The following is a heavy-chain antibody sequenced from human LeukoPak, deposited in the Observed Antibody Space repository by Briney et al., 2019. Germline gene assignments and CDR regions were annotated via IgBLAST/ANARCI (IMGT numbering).Heavy chain of an antibody. CDR1: GFTLSGYW. Sequence: PGGSLRLSCAASGFTLSGYWMHWVRQVPGNGLVWVSLIRTDGGNTTYADSVKGRFTISRDNAKNTLYLQMNSLRAEDTAVYYCARDRGFCSGGACYLFDSWGQGVLVTVSS. J-gene: IGHJ4*02. D-gene: IGHD2-15*01. CDR3: ARDRGFCSGGACYLFDS. V-gene: IGHV3-74*01. CDR2: IRTDGGNT.